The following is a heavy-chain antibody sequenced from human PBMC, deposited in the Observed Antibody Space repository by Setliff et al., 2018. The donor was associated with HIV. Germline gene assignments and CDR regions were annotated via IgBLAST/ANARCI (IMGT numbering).Heavy chain of an antibody. J-gene: IGHJ3*02. Sequence: SETLSLTCSVFGDSMSPYYWSWIRQSASKGLEWIGRIYPSGGTIYNPSLRSRATLSVDTSQNQFSLRLTSVTAADTAIYYCARVFPPIRGAPFGTPPGAFDIWGQGTMVTVSS. D-gene: IGHD2-15*01. V-gene: IGHV4-4*07. CDR2: IYPSGGT. CDR1: GDSMSPYY. CDR3: ARVFPPIRGAPFGTPPGAFDI.